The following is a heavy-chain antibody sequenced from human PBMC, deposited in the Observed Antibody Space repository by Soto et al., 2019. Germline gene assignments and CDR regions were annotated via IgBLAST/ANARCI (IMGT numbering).Heavy chain of an antibody. V-gene: IGHV4-59*01. D-gene: IGHD2-15*01. CDR1: GGSISSYY. CDR2: IYYSGST. J-gene: IGHJ5*02. CDR3: ARSLGYCSGGSCYYYFDWSTPASTGFDP. Sequence: SETLSLTCTVSGGSISSYYWSWIRQPPGKGLEWIGYIYYSGSTNYNPSLKSRVTISVDTSKNQFSLKLSSVTAADTAVYYCARSLGYCSGGSCYYYFDWSTPASTGFDPWGQGTLVTVSS.